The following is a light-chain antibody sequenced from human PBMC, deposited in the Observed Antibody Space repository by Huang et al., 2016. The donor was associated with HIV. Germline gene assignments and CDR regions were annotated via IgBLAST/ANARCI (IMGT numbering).Light chain of an antibody. J-gene: IGKJ4*01. CDR3: HQYGSSPLT. CDR1: QTITKNY. V-gene: IGKV3D-20*01. CDR2: DAS. Sequence: IVLTPSPATLSLSPGERATLSCGASQTITKNYLAWYQQKPGLAPRLLIYDASTMATGIPDRFSGRGSGTDFTLTINTLEPEDFAVYYCHQYGSSPLTFGGGTKVEIK.